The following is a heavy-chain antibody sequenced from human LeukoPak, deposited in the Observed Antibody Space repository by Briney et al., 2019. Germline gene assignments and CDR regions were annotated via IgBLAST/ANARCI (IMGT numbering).Heavy chain of an antibody. CDR3: ARAVAAHNWFDP. CDR1: GGTFSSYA. D-gene: IGHD6-19*01. CDR2: IIPIFGTA. J-gene: IGHJ5*02. Sequence: GASVKVSCKASGGTFSSYAIGWVRQAPGQGLEWMGRIIPIFGTANYAQKFQGRVTITTDESTSTAYVELSSLRSEDTAVYYCARAVAAHNWFDPWGQGTLVTVSS. V-gene: IGHV1-69*05.